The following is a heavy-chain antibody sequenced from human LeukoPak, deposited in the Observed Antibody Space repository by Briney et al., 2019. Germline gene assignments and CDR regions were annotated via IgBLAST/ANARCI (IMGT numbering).Heavy chain of an antibody. D-gene: IGHD3-22*01. V-gene: IGHV4-31*03. Sequence: PSETLSLTCTVSGGSISSGGYYWSWIRQHPGKGLEWIGYIYYSGSTYYNPSLKSRVTISVDTSKNQFSLKLSSVTAADTAVYYCARGRGSGYYSIDYWGQGTLVTVSS. CDR2: IYYSGST. CDR3: ARGRGSGYYSIDY. J-gene: IGHJ4*02. CDR1: GGSISSGGYY.